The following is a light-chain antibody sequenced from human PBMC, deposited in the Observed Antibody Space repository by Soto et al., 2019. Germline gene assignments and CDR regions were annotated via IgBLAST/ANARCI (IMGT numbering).Light chain of an antibody. CDR3: SSYGGNNNLV. V-gene: IGLV2-8*01. J-gene: IGLJ3*02. CDR2: KVA. CDR1: SSDIGDYDY. Sequence: QSALTQPPSASGSPGQSVTISCTGTSSDIGDYDYVSWYQHLPGKAPKLMIYKVARRPSGVPDRFSGSKSGNTASLTVSGLQAEDEADYYCSSYGGNNNLVFGGGTKLTVL.